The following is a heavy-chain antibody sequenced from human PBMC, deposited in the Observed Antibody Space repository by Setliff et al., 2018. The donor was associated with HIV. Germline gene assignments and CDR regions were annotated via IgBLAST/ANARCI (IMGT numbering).Heavy chain of an antibody. V-gene: IGHV3-21*06. CDR2: ISSTSTYI. D-gene: IGHD7-27*01. J-gene: IGHJ4*01. CDR1: GFTFNTYS. CDR3: ARLGTARSFDI. Sequence: ETLSLSCAASGFTFNTYSLNWVRQAPGKGLEWFSSISSTSTYIYYADSVRGRFTVSRDNAKNSVFLQMNRLRGEDTGVYYCARLGTARSFDIWGLGTLVTVSS.